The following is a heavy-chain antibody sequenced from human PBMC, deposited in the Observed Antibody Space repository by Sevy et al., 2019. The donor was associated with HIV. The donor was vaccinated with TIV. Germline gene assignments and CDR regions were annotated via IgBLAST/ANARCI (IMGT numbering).Heavy chain of an antibody. Sequence: GGSLRLSCAASGFTFSSYGIHWVRQAPGKGLEWVAFTWYDGTNTYYADSVKGRFTISRDNSKNMVYLQMSSLRADDPAVYYCAKEGPDTAMVPRYFYYYMDVWGKGTTVTVSS. D-gene: IGHD5-18*01. CDR2: TWYDGTNT. CDR3: AKEGPDTAMVPRYFYYYMDV. J-gene: IGHJ6*03. V-gene: IGHV3-30*02. CDR1: GFTFSSYG.